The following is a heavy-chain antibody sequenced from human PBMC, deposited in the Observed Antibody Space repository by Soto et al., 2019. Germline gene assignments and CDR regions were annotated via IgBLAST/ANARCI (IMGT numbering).Heavy chain of an antibody. J-gene: IGHJ6*02. CDR1: GGTFSSYA. V-gene: IGHV1-69*01. D-gene: IGHD2-2*01. CDR3: ARSQGSSTSLEIYYYYYYGMDV. Sequence: QVQLAQSGAEVKKLGSSVKVSCKASGGTFSSYAISWVRQAPGQGLEWMGGIIPISGTANYAQKCQGRVTITADESTSTAYMALSSLRSEDTAVYYCARSQGSSTSLEIYYYYYYGMDVWGQGTTVTVSS. CDR2: IIPISGTA.